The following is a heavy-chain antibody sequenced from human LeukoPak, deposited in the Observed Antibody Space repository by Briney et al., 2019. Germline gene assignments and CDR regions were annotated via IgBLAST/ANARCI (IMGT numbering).Heavy chain of an antibody. J-gene: IGHJ3*02. D-gene: IGHD3-22*01. CDR2: ISSSSSYI. CDR1: GFTFSSYS. CDR3: ATIMIVDAFDI. Sequence: PGGSLRLSCAASGFTFSSYSMNWVRQAPGKGLEWVSSISSSSSYIYYADSVKGRFTISRDNAKSSLYLQMNSLRAEDTAVYYCATIMIVDAFDIWGQGTMVTVSS. V-gene: IGHV3-21*01.